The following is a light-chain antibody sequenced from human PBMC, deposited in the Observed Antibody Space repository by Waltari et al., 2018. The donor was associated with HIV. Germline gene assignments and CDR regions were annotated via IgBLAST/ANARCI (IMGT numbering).Light chain of an antibody. Sequence: DIQLTQSPSFLSASVGDRVTITCRASQGISSYLAWYQQKPGKAPKLLIYAASTLQSGVPSRFSGSGSVTEFTLTISSLQPEDFATYYCQQLNSYPPLYTFGQGTKLEIK. CDR3: QQLNSYPPLYT. J-gene: IGKJ2*01. CDR1: QGISSY. CDR2: AAS. V-gene: IGKV1-9*01.